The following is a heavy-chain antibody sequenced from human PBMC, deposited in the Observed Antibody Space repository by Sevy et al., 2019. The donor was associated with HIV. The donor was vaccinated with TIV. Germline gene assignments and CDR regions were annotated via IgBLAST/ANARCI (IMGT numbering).Heavy chain of an antibody. D-gene: IGHD3-10*01. CDR3: ARDRAKGRGFGP. CDR1: GGSVSSGSYY. J-gene: IGHJ5*02. V-gene: IGHV4-61*01. Sequence: SETLSLTCTVSGGSVSSGSYYWSWIRQPPGKGLEWIGYIYYGGSTNYNPSLKSRVTISVDTSKNQFSLKLSSVTAADTAVYYCARDRAKGRGFGPWGQGTLVTVSS. CDR2: IYYGGST.